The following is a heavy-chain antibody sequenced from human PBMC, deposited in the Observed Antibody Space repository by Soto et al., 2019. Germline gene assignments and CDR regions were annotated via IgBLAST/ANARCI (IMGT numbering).Heavy chain of an antibody. V-gene: IGHV1-69*01. Sequence: QVQLVQSGAEVKKPGSSVKVSCKASGGTFSSYSINWVRQAPGQEREWMGEIIPIFGTANYAQKFQGRVTITADESTSTAYMELSSLRSEDTAVYYCARDGGRHSGGIDYWGQGTLVTVSS. CDR2: IIPIFGTA. CDR3: ARDGGRHSGGIDY. CDR1: GGTFSSYS. D-gene: IGHD1-26*01. J-gene: IGHJ4*02.